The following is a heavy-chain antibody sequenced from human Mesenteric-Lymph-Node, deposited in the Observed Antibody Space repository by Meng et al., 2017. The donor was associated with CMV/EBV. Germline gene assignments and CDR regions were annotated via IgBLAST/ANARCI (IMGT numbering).Heavy chain of an antibody. V-gene: IGHV3-20*04. CDR1: GFRFDDYG. D-gene: IGHD5-18*01. CDR3: ARGPRYSYGYFTDY. Sequence: SCAVSGFRFDDYGMNWVRQVPGKGLEWVSGINWNGRRTDYVDSVKGRFTISRDDKSLYLQMNNLRAEDTAFYYCARGPRYSYGYFTDYWGQGAQVTVSS. J-gene: IGHJ4*02. CDR2: INWNGRRT.